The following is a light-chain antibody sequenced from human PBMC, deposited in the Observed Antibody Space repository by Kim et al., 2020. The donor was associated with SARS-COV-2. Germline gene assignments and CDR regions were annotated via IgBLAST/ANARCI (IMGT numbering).Light chain of an antibody. Sequence: SSELTQDPAVSVALGQTVRITCQGDSLKNYYASWYRQKPGQAPVLVIYGKSDRPSGIPDRFSGSSSGNTASLTITGAQAEDEADYYCNSRDSSGNHYVFGAGTKVTVL. CDR2: GKS. V-gene: IGLV3-19*01. CDR3: NSRDSSGNHYV. J-gene: IGLJ1*01. CDR1: SLKNYY.